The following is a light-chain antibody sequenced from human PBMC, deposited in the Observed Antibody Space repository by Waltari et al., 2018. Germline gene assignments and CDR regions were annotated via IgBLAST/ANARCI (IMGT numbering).Light chain of an antibody. CDR1: SGDVGSYKL. CDR2: EGN. J-gene: IGLJ2*01. V-gene: IGLV2-23*01. CDR3: CSDAGGSVI. Sequence: QSGLTQPASVSGSPGQSITISCTGSSGDVGSYKLVSWYQRHPGKPPKPIISEGNDRPSGVSNRFAGSKSGNTASPTISGLQAEDEADYYCCSDAGGSVIFGGGTKLTVL.